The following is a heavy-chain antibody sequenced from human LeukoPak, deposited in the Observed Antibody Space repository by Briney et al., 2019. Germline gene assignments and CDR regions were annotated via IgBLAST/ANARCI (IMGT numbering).Heavy chain of an antibody. CDR3: AKGLVLMVYAIFGY. CDR2: ITGSGGST. D-gene: IGHD2-8*01. CDR1: GFTFSGYA. V-gene: IGHV3-23*01. J-gene: IGHJ4*02. Sequence: GGSLRLSCAASGFTFSGYALSWFRQAPGKGLEWVSAITGSGGSTSYADSVKGRFTISRDNSKNTLYLQMDSLRAEDTAVYYCAKGLVLMVYAIFGYWGQGTLVTVSS.